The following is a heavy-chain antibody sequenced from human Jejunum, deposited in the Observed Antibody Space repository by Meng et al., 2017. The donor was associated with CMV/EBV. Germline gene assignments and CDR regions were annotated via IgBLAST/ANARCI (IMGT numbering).Heavy chain of an antibody. D-gene: IGHD2-8*01. CDR3: TRGPNWAYYFDY. V-gene: IGHV3-72*01. J-gene: IGHJ4*02. CDR2: IRTKANSYTT. Sequence: GFTFSAHYMDWVRQAPGKGLEWVGHIRTKANSYTTEYAASVQGRFTISRDDSKNLLYLQMNSLKIEDTAVYYCTRGPNWAYYFDYWGQGTLVTVSS. CDR1: GFTFSAHY.